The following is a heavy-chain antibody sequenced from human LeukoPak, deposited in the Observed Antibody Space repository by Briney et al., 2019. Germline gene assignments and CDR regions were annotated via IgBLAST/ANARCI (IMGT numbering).Heavy chain of an antibody. CDR1: GFSISYGYY. Sequence: NPSETLSLTCAVSGFSISYGYYWGWIRQPPGMGLEWIGSVYHTGSTYYNPSLQSRVNISTDTSRNQFSLKLSSVTAADTAVYYCARVDGSPDYWGQGTLVTVSS. CDR3: ARVDGSPDY. CDR2: VYHTGST. V-gene: IGHV4-38-2*01. D-gene: IGHD2-15*01. J-gene: IGHJ4*02.